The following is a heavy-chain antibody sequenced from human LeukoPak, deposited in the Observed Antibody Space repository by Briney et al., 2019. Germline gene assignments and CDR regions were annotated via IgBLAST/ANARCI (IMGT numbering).Heavy chain of an antibody. D-gene: IGHD5-18*01. CDR3: ASFRVGRGYSYGLYYFDY. CDR2: IRYDGSNK. V-gene: IGHV3-30*02. Sequence: GGSLRLSCAASGFTFSSYGMHWVRQAPGKGLEWVAFIRYDGSNKYYADSVKGRFTISRDNSKNTLYVQMNSLRAEDTAVYYCASFRVGRGYSYGLYYFDYWGQGTLVTVSS. CDR1: GFTFSSYG. J-gene: IGHJ4*02.